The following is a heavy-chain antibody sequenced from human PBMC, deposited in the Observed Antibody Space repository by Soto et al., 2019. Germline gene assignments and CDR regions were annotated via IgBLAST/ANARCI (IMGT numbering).Heavy chain of an antibody. CDR1: GFTFSSYG. J-gene: IGHJ4*02. CDR2: ISYDGSNK. V-gene: IGHV3-30*03. Sequence: QVQLVESGGGVVQPGRSLRLSCAASGFTFSSYGMHWVRQAPGKGLEWVAVISYDGSNKYYADSVKGRFTISRDNSKNTLYLQMNSLRAEDTAVYYCAFYGSGWYPLDYWGQGTLVTVSS. CDR3: AFYGSGWYPLDY. D-gene: IGHD6-19*01.